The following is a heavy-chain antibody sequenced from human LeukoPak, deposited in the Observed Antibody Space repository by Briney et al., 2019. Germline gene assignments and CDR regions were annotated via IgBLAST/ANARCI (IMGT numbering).Heavy chain of an antibody. CDR1: GFTFSSYE. V-gene: IGHV3-48*03. CDR2: ISNSGSTI. J-gene: IGHJ4*02. D-gene: IGHD3-9*01. CDR3: ARGELRYFDWLLFPPDY. Sequence: GGSLRLSCAASGFTFSSYEMNWVRQAPGKGLEWVSYISNSGSTIYYTDSVKGRFTISRDNAKNSLYLQMNSLRAEDTAVYYCARGELRYFDWLLFPPDYWGQGTLVTVSS.